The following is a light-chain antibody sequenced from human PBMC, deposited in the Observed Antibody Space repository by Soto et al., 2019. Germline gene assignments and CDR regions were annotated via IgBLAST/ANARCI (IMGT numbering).Light chain of an antibody. V-gene: IGKV3-20*01. CDR1: QSVSSIF. J-gene: IGKJ1*01. Sequence: EIVLTQSPGTLSLSPGERATLSCRASQSVSSIFLAWYQHKPGQAPRLLIYRASTRATGIPDRFSGSGSGTDFLITISRLEPEDFPEYYCQQYGSSPRTFGHGTRVEI. CDR3: QQYGSSPRT. CDR2: RAS.